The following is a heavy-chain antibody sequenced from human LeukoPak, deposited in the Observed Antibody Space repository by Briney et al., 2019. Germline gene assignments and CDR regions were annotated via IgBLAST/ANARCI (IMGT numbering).Heavy chain of an antibody. J-gene: IGHJ4*02. V-gene: IGHV3-30*04. CDR3: ARGGYFDWLLSHSDY. CDR2: ISYDGSNK. D-gene: IGHD3-9*01. CDR1: RFTFSSYA. Sequence: GGSLRLSCAAARFTFSSYAMHWVRQAPGKGLEWVAVISYDGSNKYYADSVKGRFTISRDNSKNSLYLQMNSLRAEDTAVYYCARGGYFDWLLSHSDYWGQGTLVTVSS.